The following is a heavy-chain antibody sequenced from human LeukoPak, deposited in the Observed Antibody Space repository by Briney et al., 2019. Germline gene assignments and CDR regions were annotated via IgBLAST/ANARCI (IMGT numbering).Heavy chain of an antibody. CDR2: INLGDSET. V-gene: IGHV5-51*01. J-gene: IGHJ5*01. CDR3: ARRPYSGSPNWFDP. D-gene: IGHD1-26*01. CDR1: GHRFTNHW. Sequence: GESLQISCEAVGHRFTNHWIGWVRPRPGEGLEWMGIINLGDSETDYTPSFQDQVTFSLDKSTNTAYLQWRTLKASDTAMYYCARRPYSGSPNWFDPWGRGTLVTVSS.